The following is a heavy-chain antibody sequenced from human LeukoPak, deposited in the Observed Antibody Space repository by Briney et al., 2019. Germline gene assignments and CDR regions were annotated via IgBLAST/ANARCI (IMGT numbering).Heavy chain of an antibody. V-gene: IGHV4-39*01. CDR3: ARWTVAGTTYWYFDL. CDR1: GGSISISNYY. J-gene: IGHJ2*01. Sequence: SETLSLTCTISGGSISISNYYWGWIRQPPGKGLEWIGNIFYSGSTDYSPSLKSRATISVDTSKNQFSLRLSSVTAADTAVYYCARWTVAGTTYWYFDLWGRGTLVTVSS. CDR2: IFYSGST. D-gene: IGHD6-19*01.